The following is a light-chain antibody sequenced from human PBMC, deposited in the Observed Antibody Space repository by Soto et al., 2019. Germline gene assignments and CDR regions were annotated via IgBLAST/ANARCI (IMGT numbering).Light chain of an antibody. V-gene: IGKV3-11*01. CDR3: QQRSNWPLT. CDR2: DVS. J-gene: IGKJ4*01. Sequence: EIVLTQSPATLSLSPGERATLSCRASQSVSRYLVWYQQKPGQAPRLLIYDVSNRATGIPARFSGSGSGTDSTLTISSLEPEDFAVYYCQQRSNWPLTFGGGTKVEIK. CDR1: QSVSRY.